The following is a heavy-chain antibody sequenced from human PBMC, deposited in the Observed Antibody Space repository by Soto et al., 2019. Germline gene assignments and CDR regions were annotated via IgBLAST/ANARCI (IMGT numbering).Heavy chain of an antibody. CDR3: ARYGYSASARFFDY. V-gene: IGHV4-38-2*02. J-gene: IGHJ4*02. CDR1: GPSISSGFYC. D-gene: IGHD5-12*01. Sequence: KPAETLSLTCTVSGPSISSGFYCWYCIRQRPGKRLEWIGSIYHSGSTYYNPSRKSLVTISVDTSKNQLSLKLSSVTAADTDMYYCARYGYSASARFFDYWGQGSLVTVSS. CDR2: IYHSGST.